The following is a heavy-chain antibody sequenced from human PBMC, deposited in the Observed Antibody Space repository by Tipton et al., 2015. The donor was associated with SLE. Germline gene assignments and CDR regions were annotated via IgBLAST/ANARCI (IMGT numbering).Heavy chain of an antibody. CDR2: ISYDGSNK. CDR1: GFTFSSYA. V-gene: IGHV3-30-3*01. CDR3: AKEVTLPTMIVVPNWFDP. Sequence: SLRLSCAASGFTFSSYAMHWVRQAPGKGLEWVAVISYDGSNKYYADSVKGRFTISRDNSKNTLYLQMNSLRAEDTAVYYCAKEVTLPTMIVVPNWFDPWGQGTLVTVSS. D-gene: IGHD3-22*01. J-gene: IGHJ5*02.